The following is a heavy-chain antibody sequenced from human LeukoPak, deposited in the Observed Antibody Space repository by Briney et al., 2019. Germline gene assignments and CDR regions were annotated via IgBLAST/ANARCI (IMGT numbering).Heavy chain of an antibody. D-gene: IGHD4-17*01. V-gene: IGHV3-23*01. J-gene: IGHJ4*02. CDR1: GFTFSSYA. Sequence: GGSLRLSCEASGFTFSSYAMSWVRQAPGKGLEWVSAISGSGGSTYYADSVKGRFTISRDNSKNTPYLQMNSLRAEDTAVYYCARGRDGDFPPDYWGQGTLVTVSS. CDR3: ARGRDGDFPPDY. CDR2: ISGSGGST.